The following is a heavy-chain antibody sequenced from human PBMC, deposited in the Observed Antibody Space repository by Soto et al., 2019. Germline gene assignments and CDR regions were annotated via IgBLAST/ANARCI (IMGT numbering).Heavy chain of an antibody. J-gene: IGHJ5*02. CDR3: ARDWKGAEGFDP. D-gene: IGHD1-1*01. Sequence: QVQLVQSGAEVKKPGASVKVSCKASGYTFSTYGFSWVRQAPGQGLEWMGWIGADNGDTNYAQNFQGRVTMTTDTSTTTSYRELRSLTADDTAVYFCARDWKGAEGFDPGGQGTLVTVSS. CDR1: GYTFSTYG. V-gene: IGHV1-18*01. CDR2: IGADNGDT.